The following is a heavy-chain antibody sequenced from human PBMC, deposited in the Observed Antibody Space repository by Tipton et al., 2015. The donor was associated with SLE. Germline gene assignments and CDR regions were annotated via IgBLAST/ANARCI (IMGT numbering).Heavy chain of an antibody. CDR2: INPNSGGT. CDR1: GYTFTSYG. V-gene: IGHV1-2*06. Sequence: QSGAEVKKPGASVKVSCKASGYTFTSYGISWVRQATGQGLEWMGRINPNSGGTNYAQKFQGRVTMTRDTSISTAYMELSRLRSDDTAVYYCSRDRAALDYWGQGTLVTVSS. CDR3: SRDRAALDY. J-gene: IGHJ4*02. D-gene: IGHD6-6*01.